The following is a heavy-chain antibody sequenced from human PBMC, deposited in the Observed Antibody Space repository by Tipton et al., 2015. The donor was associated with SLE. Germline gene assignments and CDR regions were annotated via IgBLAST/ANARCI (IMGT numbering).Heavy chain of an antibody. CDR3: ARDGYGSAWFDP. CDR1: GFTFSSYS. V-gene: IGHV3-21*03. Sequence: SLRLSCAASGFTFSSYSMNWVRQAPGKGLEWVSSISSSSSYIYYADSVKGRFTISRDNAKNSLYLQMNSLRAEDTAVYYCARDGYGSAWFDPWGQGTLVTVSS. J-gene: IGHJ5*02. D-gene: IGHD3-10*01. CDR2: ISSSSSYI.